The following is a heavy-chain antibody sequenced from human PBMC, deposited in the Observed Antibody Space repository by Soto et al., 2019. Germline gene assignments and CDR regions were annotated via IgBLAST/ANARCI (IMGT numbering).Heavy chain of an antibody. V-gene: IGHV4-34*01. CDR2: INHSGST. D-gene: IGHD3-10*01. J-gene: IGHJ4*02. CDR1: GGSFSGYY. Sequence: PSETLSLTCAVYGGSFSGYYWSWIRQPPGKGLEWIGEINHSGSTNYNPSLKSRVTISVDTSKNQFSLKLSSVTAADTAVYYCARAMVRGVIINWGQGTLVTVSS. CDR3: ARAMVRGVIIN.